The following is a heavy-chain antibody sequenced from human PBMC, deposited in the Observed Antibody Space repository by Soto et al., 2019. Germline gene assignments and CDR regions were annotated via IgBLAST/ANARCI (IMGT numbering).Heavy chain of an antibody. V-gene: IGHV1-69*01. Sequence: QVQLVQSGAEVKKPGSSVKFSCKASGGTFSSYAIIWVRQAPGQGLEWMGGIIPIFGTANYAQKFQGRVTITADESTSTAYMELSSLRSEDTAVYYCARVAIFGVVRGTYYFAYWGQGTLVTVSS. J-gene: IGHJ4*02. CDR2: IIPIFGTA. D-gene: IGHD3-3*01. CDR3: ARVAIFGVVRGTYYFAY. CDR1: GGTFSSYA.